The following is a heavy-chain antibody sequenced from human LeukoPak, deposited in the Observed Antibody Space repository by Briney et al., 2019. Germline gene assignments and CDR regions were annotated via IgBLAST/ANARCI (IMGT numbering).Heavy chain of an antibody. V-gene: IGHV4-61*01. D-gene: IGHD1-26*01. CDR2: IYYSGSS. J-gene: IGHJ4*02. CDR1: GGSVSSGSYY. CDR3: AREPGGTDEGFEY. Sequence: SETLSLTCTVSGGSVSSGSYYWNWIRQPPGKGLEWIGHIYYSGSSDYNPSLKSRVTISADTSKNQFSLKMTSVTAADTAVYYCAREPGGTDEGFEYWGQGTLVTVSS.